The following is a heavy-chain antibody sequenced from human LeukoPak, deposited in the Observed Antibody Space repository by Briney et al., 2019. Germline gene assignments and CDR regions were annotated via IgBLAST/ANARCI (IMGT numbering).Heavy chain of an antibody. CDR1: GFTFSSYG. V-gene: IGHV3-30*03. J-gene: IGHJ4*02. Sequence: PGGSLRLSCAASGFTFSSYGMHRVRQAPGKGLEWVAVISYDGSNKYYADSVKGRFTFSRDNSKNTLYLQMNSLRPEDTAVYFCASGIYCSGGSCYSAFGYWGQGALVTVSS. CDR3: ASGIYCSGGSCYSAFGY. CDR2: ISYDGSNK. D-gene: IGHD2-15*01.